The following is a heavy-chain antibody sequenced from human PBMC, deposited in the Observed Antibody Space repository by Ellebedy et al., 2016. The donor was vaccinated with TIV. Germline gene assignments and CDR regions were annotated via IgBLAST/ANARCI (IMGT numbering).Heavy chain of an antibody. J-gene: IGHJ4*02. CDR2: VYFSGST. Sequence: SETLSLXCAVYGGSFSGYYWSWIRQPPGKGLEWIGSVYFSGSTYYNPSLKSRVTISVDTSKKYISLKLSSVTAADTAVYYCARAFTYYYGSGTYPFDNWGQGTLVTVSS. CDR1: GGSFSGYY. CDR3: ARAFTYYYGSGTYPFDN. D-gene: IGHD3-10*01. V-gene: IGHV4-34*01.